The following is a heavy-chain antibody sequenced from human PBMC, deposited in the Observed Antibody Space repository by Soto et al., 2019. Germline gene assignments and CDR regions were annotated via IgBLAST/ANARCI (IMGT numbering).Heavy chain of an antibody. D-gene: IGHD2-21*02. CDR1: GFTFSNAW. Sequence: GGSLRLSCAASGFTFSNAWMNWVRQAPGKGLEWVGRIKSKTDGGTTDYAAPVKGRFTISRDDSKNTLYLQMNSLKTEDTAVYYCTTDVFGLAYCGGDCFDAFDIWGQGTMVTVSS. V-gene: IGHV3-15*07. CDR2: IKSKTDGGTT. J-gene: IGHJ3*02. CDR3: TTDVFGLAYCGGDCFDAFDI.